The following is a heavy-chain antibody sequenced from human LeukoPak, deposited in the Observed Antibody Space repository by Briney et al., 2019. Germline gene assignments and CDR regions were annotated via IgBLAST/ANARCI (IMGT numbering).Heavy chain of an antibody. J-gene: IGHJ4*02. CDR1: GFTFSSYE. CDR3: AKIMWLRWFDY. V-gene: IGHV3-48*03. D-gene: IGHD5-12*01. Sequence: RAGGSLRLSCAASGFTFSSYEMNWVRQAPGKGLEWVSYISSSGSTIYYADSVKGRFTISRDNAKNSLYLQMNSLRAEDTAVYYCAKIMWLRWFDYWGQGTLVTVSS. CDR2: ISSSGSTI.